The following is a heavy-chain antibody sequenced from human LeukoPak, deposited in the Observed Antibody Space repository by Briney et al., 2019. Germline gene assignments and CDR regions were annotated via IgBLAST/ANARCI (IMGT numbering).Heavy chain of an antibody. CDR2: IYTDGST. CDR3: VRGHYSNTL. D-gene: IGHD4-11*01. V-gene: IGHV3-66*01. CDR1: GFIVSSSY. Sequence: GGSLRLSCAASGFIVSSSYMSWVRQPPGKGLEWVSGIYTDGSTYYADSVQGRFTTSRDNSKNTLYLQTNSLRADDTSVYYCVRGHYSNTLGGQGTLVTVSS. J-gene: IGHJ4*02.